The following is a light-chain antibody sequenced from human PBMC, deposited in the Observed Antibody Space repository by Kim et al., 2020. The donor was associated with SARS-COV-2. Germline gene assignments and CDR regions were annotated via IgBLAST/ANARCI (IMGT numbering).Light chain of an antibody. CDR1: SSDVGGYNY. Sequence: QSALTQPASVSGSPGQSITISRTGTSSDVGGYNYVSWYQQHPGKAPKLMIYDVSNRPSGVSNRFSGSKSGNTASLTISGLQAEDEADYYCSSYTSSSTLGVYVFGTGTKVTVL. CDR3: SSYTSSSTLGVYV. J-gene: IGLJ1*01. CDR2: DVS. V-gene: IGLV2-14*03.